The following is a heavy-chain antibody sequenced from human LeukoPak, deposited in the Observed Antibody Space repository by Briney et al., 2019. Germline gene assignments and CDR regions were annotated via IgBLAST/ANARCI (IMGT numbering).Heavy chain of an antibody. CDR1: GVTFSGSA. V-gene: IGHV3-73*01. Sequence: GGSLKLSCAASGVTFSGSAMHWVRQASGKGLEWVGRIRSKANNYATAYAASLKGRFSVSRDDSKNTAYLYMNNLETEDTAIYYCTRQFDGVGYYPDYWGQGTLVTVSS. CDR2: IRSKANNYAT. D-gene: IGHD3-22*01. CDR3: TRQFDGVGYYPDY. J-gene: IGHJ4*02.